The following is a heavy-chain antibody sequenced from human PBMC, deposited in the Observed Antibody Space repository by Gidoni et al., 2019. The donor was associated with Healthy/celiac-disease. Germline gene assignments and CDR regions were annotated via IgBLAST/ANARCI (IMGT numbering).Heavy chain of an antibody. J-gene: IGHJ4*02. V-gene: IGHV3-21*01. CDR2: ISSSSNYI. Sequence: EVQLVESGGCLVKPGGSLRLSCAASGVPFSSYSMNWVRQVPGTGLECVASISSSSNYIYYAGSVKGRFTISRDNAKNSLYLQMNSLRAEDTAVYYCAVDYGDYGVVDYWGQGTLVTVSS. CDR3: AVDYGDYGVVDY. CDR1: GVPFSSYS. D-gene: IGHD4-17*01.